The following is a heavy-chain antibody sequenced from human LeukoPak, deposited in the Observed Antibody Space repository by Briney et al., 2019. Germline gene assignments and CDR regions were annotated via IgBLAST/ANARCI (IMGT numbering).Heavy chain of an antibody. CDR1: GFTFSSYA. J-gene: IGHJ4*02. CDR3: VRFRGSFGLDY. V-gene: IGHV3-23*01. D-gene: IGHD3-10*01. Sequence: GGSLRLSCAASGFTFSSYAMSWVRQAPGKGLEWVSAISGSGGSTYYADSVKGRFTISRDNSKNTLYQQMNSLRAEDTAVYYCVRFRGSFGLDYWGQGTLVTVSS. CDR2: ISGSGGST.